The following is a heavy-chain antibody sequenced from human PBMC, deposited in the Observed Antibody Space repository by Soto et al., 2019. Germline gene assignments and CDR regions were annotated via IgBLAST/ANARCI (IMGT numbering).Heavy chain of an antibody. CDR2: IYYSGST. Sequence: ASETLSLTCTVSGGSISSGGYCWSWIRQHPGKGLEWIGYIYYSGSTYYNPSLKSRVTISVDTSKNQFSLKLTSVTAADTAVYYCARDPSSVGNAFDIWGQGTMVTVSS. CDR1: GGSISSGGYC. D-gene: IGHD1-26*01. CDR3: ARDPSSVGNAFDI. J-gene: IGHJ3*02. V-gene: IGHV4-31*03.